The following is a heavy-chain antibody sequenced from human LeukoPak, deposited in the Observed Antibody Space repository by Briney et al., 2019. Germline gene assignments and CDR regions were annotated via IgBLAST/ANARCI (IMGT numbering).Heavy chain of an antibody. Sequence: SETLSLTCAVYGGSFSGYYWSWIRQPPGKGLEWIGEINHSGSTNYNPSLKSRVTISVDTSKNQFSLKLSSVTAADTAVYYCARGRLSCTNGVCQVYRAYWRQGTLVTVSS. CDR2: INHSGST. V-gene: IGHV4-34*01. D-gene: IGHD2-8*01. CDR1: GGSFSGYY. CDR3: ARGRLSCTNGVCQVYRAY. J-gene: IGHJ4*02.